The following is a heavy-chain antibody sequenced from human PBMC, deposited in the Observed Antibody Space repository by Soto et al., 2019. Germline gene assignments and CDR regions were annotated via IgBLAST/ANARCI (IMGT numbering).Heavy chain of an antibody. Sequence: PVGSLRLSCAASGFTLSNFGMNWVRQAPGKGLEWVSSITIGNNNIYYADSVKGRFTISRDNTRNSLSLQMNSLRAEDTAVYYCARDRSSTSPDYWGQGTLVTVSS. CDR3: ARDRSSTSPDY. CDR1: GFTLSNFG. J-gene: IGHJ4*02. V-gene: IGHV3-21*01. CDR2: ITIGNNNI.